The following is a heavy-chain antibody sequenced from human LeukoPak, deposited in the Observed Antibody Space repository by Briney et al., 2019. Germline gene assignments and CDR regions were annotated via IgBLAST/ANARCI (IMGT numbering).Heavy chain of an antibody. Sequence: ASVKVSCKASGYTFTSYGISWVRQAPGQGLEWMGWISAYNGNTNYAQKLQGRVTMTTDTSTSTAYMELRSLRSDDTAVYYCARDSPRSSSTSCHQCYYYYMDVWGKGTTVTVSS. V-gene: IGHV1-18*01. CDR2: ISAYNGNT. CDR1: GYTFTSYG. D-gene: IGHD2-2*01. CDR3: ARDSPRSSSTSCHQCYYYYMDV. J-gene: IGHJ6*03.